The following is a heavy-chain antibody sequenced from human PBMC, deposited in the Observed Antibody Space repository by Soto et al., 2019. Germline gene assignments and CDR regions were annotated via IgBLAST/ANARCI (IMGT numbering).Heavy chain of an antibody. D-gene: IGHD1-7*01. Sequence: SETLSLTCAVYGGSFSGYYWSWIRQPPGKGLEWIGEINHSGSTNYNPSLKSRVTISVDTSKNQFSLKLSSVTAADTAVYYCASLRGGRGTTFHYYYYYMDVWGKGTTVTVSS. CDR2: INHSGST. CDR1: GGSFSGYY. V-gene: IGHV4-34*01. J-gene: IGHJ6*03. CDR3: ASLRGGRGTTFHYYYYYMDV.